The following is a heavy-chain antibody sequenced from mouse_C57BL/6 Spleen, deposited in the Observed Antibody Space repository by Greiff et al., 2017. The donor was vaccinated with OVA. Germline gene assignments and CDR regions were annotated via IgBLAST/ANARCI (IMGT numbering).Heavy chain of an antibody. V-gene: IGHV5-17*01. J-gene: IGHJ3*01. CDR2: ISSGSSTI. Sequence: EVKLEESGGGLVKPGGSLKLSCAASGFTFSDYGMHWVRQAPEKGLEWVAYISSGSSTIYYADTVKGRFTISRDNAKNTLFLQMTSLRSEDTAMYYCALLLLAYWGQGTLVTVSA. D-gene: IGHD1-1*01. CDR1: GFTFSDYG. CDR3: ALLLLAY.